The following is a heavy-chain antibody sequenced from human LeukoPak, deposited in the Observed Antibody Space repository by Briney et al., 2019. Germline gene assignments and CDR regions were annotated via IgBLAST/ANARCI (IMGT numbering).Heavy chain of an antibody. V-gene: IGHV3-30*02. CDR1: GFTFSSDG. CDR2: IRYDGSNK. J-gene: IGHJ3*02. D-gene: IGHD3-10*01. Sequence: TVGSLRLSCAASGFTFSSDGMHWVRQAPGKGLWWVAFIRYDGSNKYYADSVKVRFTVSRDNSKNTLYLQMNSMRAEDTAVYYCAKAPPPGESTSFGAFDIWGQGTMVTVSS. CDR3: AKAPPPGESTSFGAFDI.